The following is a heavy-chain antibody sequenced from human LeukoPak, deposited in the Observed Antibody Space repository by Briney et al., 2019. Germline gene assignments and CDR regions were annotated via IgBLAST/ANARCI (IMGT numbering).Heavy chain of an antibody. D-gene: IGHD3-10*01. CDR1: GASISSYY. J-gene: IGHJ5*02. Sequence: PSETLSLTCTVSGASISSYYWSWIRQPARKGLEWLGRTSTTVGTYYSPSLKSRVTMSIDTSKNQFSLRLTSVTAGDTAVYFCAGGYGSGTYSAWGQGTLVTVSS. V-gene: IGHV4-4*07. CDR3: AGGYGSGTYSA. CDR2: TSTTVGT.